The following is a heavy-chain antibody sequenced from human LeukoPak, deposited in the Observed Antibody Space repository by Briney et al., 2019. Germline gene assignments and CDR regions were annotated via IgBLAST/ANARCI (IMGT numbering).Heavy chain of an antibody. CDR2: INPNSGGT. CDR1: GYTFTGYY. Sequence: ASVKVSCKASGYTFTGYYMHWVRQAPGQGLEWMGWINPNSGGTNYAQKFQGRVTMTRDTSISTAYLQWSSLKASDTAMYYCARQYMVRGVARWFDPWGQGTLVTVSS. D-gene: IGHD3-10*01. J-gene: IGHJ5*02. V-gene: IGHV1-2*02. CDR3: ARQYMVRGVARWFDP.